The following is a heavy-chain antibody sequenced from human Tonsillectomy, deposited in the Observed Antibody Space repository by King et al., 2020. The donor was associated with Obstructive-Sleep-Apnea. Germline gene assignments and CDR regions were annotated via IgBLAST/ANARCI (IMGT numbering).Heavy chain of an antibody. CDR2: VSYDGSHK. CDR1: GFTFSSYA. D-gene: IGHD1-26*01. J-gene: IGHJ4*02. CDR3: ARDEDSGSYYFDY. Sequence: VQLVESGGGVVQPGRSLRLSCAASGFTFSSYALHWVRQAPGKGLEWVAVVSYDGSHKYYADSVKGRFNISRDNSKNTLYLQMNSLRAEDTAVYYCARDEDSGSYYFDYGGQGTLVTVYS. V-gene: IGHV3-30-3*01.